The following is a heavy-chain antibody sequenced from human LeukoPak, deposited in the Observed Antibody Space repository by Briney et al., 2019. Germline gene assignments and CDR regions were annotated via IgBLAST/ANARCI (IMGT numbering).Heavy chain of an antibody. D-gene: IGHD2-2*01. J-gene: IGHJ4*02. V-gene: IGHV3-30*18. CDR2: ISYDGSNK. CDR1: GFTFSSYG. Sequence: GSLRLSCAASGFTFSSYGMHWVRQAPGKGLEWVAVISYDGSNKYYADSVKGRFTISRDNSKNTLYLQMNSLRAEDTAVYYCAKLSRYQLLWLYFDYWGQGTLVTVFS. CDR3: AKLSRYQLLWLYFDY.